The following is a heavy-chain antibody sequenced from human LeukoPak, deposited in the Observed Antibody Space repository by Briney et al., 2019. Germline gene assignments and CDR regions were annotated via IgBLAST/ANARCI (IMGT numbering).Heavy chain of an antibody. D-gene: IGHD3-3*01. CDR1: GITFSNAW. J-gene: IGHJ4*02. CDR3: TTDEWQ. Sequence: GGSLRLPCAASGITFSNAWMSWVRQAPGKGLQWVGRIKSKSVGGTADYAATVKGRFNISSDYSQNTLNLQMNRLKTEVTAVYYCTTDEWQWGQGTLVTVSS. V-gene: IGHV3-15*01. CDR2: IKSKSVGGTA.